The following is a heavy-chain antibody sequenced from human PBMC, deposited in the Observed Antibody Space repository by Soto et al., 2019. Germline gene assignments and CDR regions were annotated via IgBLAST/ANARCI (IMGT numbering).Heavy chain of an antibody. D-gene: IGHD3-3*01. J-gene: IGHJ5*02. Sequence: VASVKVSCKASGYTFTSYAMHWVRQAPGQRLEWMGWINAGNGNTKYSQKFQGRVTITRDTSASTAYMELSSLRSEDTAVYYCARGPAGITIFGVAPNWFDPWGRGTLVTVSS. V-gene: IGHV1-3*01. CDR2: INAGNGNT. CDR1: GYTFTSYA. CDR3: ARGPAGITIFGVAPNWFDP.